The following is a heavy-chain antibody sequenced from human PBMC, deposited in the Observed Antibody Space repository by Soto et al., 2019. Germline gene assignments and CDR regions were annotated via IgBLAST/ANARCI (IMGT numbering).Heavy chain of an antibody. CDR2: VHGDGSVT. Sequence: GGSLRLSCAASGFAFSNYRMHWVRQAPGKGLVWVSHVHGDGSVTAYADSVKGRFTISRDNAKNTLYLEMNSLRAEDTAVYYCARGGGGLGPWGQGALVTVSS. V-gene: IGHV3-74*01. CDR1: GFAFSNYR. CDR3: ARGGGGLGP. D-gene: IGHD3-16*01. J-gene: IGHJ5*02.